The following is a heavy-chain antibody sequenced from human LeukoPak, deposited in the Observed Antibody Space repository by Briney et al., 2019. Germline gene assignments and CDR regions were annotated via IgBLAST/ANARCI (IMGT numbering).Heavy chain of an antibody. V-gene: IGHV3-21*01. CDR1: GFTFSSYS. Sequence: PGGFLRLSCAASGFTFSSYSMNWVRQAPGKGLEWVSSISSSSSYIYYADSVKGRFTISRDNAKNSLYLQMNSLRAEDTAVYYCASTSRGIAVAGPDYWGQGTLVTVSS. D-gene: IGHD6-19*01. CDR3: ASTSRGIAVAGPDY. CDR2: ISSSSSYI. J-gene: IGHJ4*02.